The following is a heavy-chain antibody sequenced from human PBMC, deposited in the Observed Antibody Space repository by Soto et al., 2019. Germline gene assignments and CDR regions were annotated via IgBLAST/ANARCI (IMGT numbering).Heavy chain of an antibody. CDR1: GFSLSNSGVG. D-gene: IGHD3-22*01. V-gene: IGHV2-5*02. CDR2: IYWDNDR. Sequence: QITLKESGPTLVEPTQTLTLTCSFSGFSLSNSGVGVGWFRQAPGKALECLGIIYWDNDRRYNPSLKDRLSITKDTSKNQVVVAMAYMEPVDTGTYYCARRVGYSVSWYVGWFDSWGQGTPVTVS. CDR3: ARRVGYSVSWYVGWFDS. J-gene: IGHJ5*01.